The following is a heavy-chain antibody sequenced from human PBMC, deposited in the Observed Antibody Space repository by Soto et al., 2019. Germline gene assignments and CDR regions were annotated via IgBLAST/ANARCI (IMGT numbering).Heavy chain of an antibody. CDR2: ISGSGGST. CDR3: AKVFTIYGWFDS. CDR1: GFTFSSYA. J-gene: IGHJ5*01. Sequence: EVQLLESGGGLVQPGGSLRLSCAASGFTFSSYAMSWVRQAPGKGLEWVSAISGSGGSTYYADPVKGRFTISRDNAKNTLYLQMNSLRAEDTAVYYCAKVFTIYGWFDSWGQGTLVTVSS. V-gene: IGHV3-23*01. D-gene: IGHD3-3*01.